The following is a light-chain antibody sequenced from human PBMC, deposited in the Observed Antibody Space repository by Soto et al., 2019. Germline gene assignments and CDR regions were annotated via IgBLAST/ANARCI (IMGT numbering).Light chain of an antibody. J-gene: IGKJ1*01. V-gene: IGKV1-5*01. CDR2: DVS. Sequence: DIQMTQSPSTLSSSVGDSVTITCRASQSISTWLAWYQQKPGKAPKLLIYDVSLLQSGVPSRFSGSGSGTDFILTIRSLQPDDSATYYCQQYNTYWTCGPGTKVDIK. CDR1: QSISTW. CDR3: QQYNTYWT.